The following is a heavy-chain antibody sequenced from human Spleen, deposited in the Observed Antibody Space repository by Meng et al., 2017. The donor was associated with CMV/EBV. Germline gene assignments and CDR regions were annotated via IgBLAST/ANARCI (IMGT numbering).Heavy chain of an antibody. CDR2: IFYNGIA. CDR1: GGSISRISYY. V-gene: IGHV4-39*07. Sequence: SGGSISRISYYWVWVRQPPGKGLWWIGRIFYNGIAYSNPSLTSRVTISIDTSKNQLSVKLSSVTAADTAVYYCARGGVYFEGPMDYWGQGTLVTVSS. J-gene: IGHJ4*02. D-gene: IGHD1-14*01. CDR3: ARGGVYFEGPMDY.